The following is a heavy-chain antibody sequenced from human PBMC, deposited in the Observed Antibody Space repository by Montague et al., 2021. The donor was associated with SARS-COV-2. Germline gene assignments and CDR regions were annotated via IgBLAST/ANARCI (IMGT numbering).Heavy chain of an antibody. D-gene: IGHD3-22*01. J-gene: IGHJ4*02. Sequence: SETLSLTSTVSGGSVSSGSYYWSWIRQPPGKGLEWIGYIYYSGSTNYNPSLKSRVTISVDTSKNQFSLKLSSVTAADTAVYYCARERLGYYDTSSYYIFDYWGQGTPVTVSS. V-gene: IGHV4-61*01. CDR1: GGSVSSGSYY. CDR2: IYYSGST. CDR3: ARERLGYYDTSSYYIFDY.